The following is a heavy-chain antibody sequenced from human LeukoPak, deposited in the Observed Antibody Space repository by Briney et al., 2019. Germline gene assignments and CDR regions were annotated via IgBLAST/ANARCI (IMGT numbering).Heavy chain of an antibody. Sequence: SVKVSCKASGGTFSSYTISWVRQAPGQGLEWMGRIIPILGIANYAQKFQGRVTITADKSTSTAYMELSSLRSEDTAVYYCARARSSGYFYGSWGQGTLVTVSS. V-gene: IGHV1-69*02. J-gene: IGHJ5*02. CDR1: GGTFSSYT. CDR2: IIPILGIA. D-gene: IGHD3-22*01. CDR3: ARARSSGYFYGS.